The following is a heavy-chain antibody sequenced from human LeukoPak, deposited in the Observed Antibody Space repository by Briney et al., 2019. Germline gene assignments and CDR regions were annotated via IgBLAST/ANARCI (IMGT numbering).Heavy chain of an antibody. CDR1: GFTFSSYA. CDR2: ISSNGGST. V-gene: IGHV3-64*01. CDR3: ARDGLSVTTKNPYYYYYYYMDV. J-gene: IGHJ6*03. D-gene: IGHD4-17*01. Sequence: GGSLRLSCAASGFTFSSYAMHWVRQAPGKGLEYVSAISSNGGSTYYANSVKGRFTISRDNSKNTLYLQMGSLRAEDMAVYYCARDGLSVTTKNPYYYYYYYMDVWGKGTTVTVSS.